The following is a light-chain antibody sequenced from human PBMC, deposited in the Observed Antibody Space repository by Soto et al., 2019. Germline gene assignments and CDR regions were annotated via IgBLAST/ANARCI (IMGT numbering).Light chain of an antibody. Sequence: EIVLTQSPATLSLSPVEIATLSCRASQSVSSYFACYQQKPGQPPTLLIYCASTRATGSPDRISGSRSETDFTPTISSLQPEDFAVYYCQQDYNLPWTCGHGTKGDIK. CDR3: QQDYNLPWT. J-gene: IGKJ1*01. V-gene: IGKV3D-7*01. CDR1: QSVSSY. CDR2: CAS.